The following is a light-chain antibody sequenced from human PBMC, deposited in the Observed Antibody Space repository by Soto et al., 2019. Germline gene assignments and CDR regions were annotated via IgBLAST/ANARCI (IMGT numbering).Light chain of an antibody. CDR1: SSDVGGYNY. CDR3: NSYTSKSTGV. J-gene: IGLJ1*01. CDR2: EVS. Sequence: QSALTQPASVSGSPGQSFTISCTGTSSDVGGYNYVSWYQQHPGKAPKLIIYEVSNRPSGVSNRFSGSKSGNTASLTISGLQADDEADYYCNSYTSKSTGVFGTGTKLTVL. V-gene: IGLV2-14*01.